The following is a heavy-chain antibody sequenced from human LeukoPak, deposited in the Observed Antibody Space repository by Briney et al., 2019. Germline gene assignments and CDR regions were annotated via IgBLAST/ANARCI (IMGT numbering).Heavy chain of an antibody. D-gene: IGHD3-10*01. Sequence: SETLSLTCTVSGYSISSGYYRGWIRQPPGKGLEWIGSIYHSGSTYYNPSLKSRVTISVDTSKNQFSLKLSSVTAADTAVYYCARAYGSGSYPYNYWGQGTLVTVSS. CDR1: GYSISSGYY. CDR3: ARAYGSGSYPYNY. V-gene: IGHV4-38-2*02. CDR2: IYHSGST. J-gene: IGHJ4*02.